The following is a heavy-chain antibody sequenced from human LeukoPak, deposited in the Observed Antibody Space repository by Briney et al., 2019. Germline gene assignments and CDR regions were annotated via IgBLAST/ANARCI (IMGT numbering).Heavy chain of an antibody. J-gene: IGHJ4*02. CDR3: ARQRGGSSESDY. Sequence: SETLSLTCSVSGCSITSSSYYWAWIRPPPGKGLEWIGNIYYTGSTYYNPSLKSRVTMSVDTSKNQFSLKMSYVTAADTSVYYCARQRGGSSESDYWGQGTLVTVSS. D-gene: IGHD6-6*01. V-gene: IGHV4-39*01. CDR1: GCSITSSSYY. CDR2: IYYTGST.